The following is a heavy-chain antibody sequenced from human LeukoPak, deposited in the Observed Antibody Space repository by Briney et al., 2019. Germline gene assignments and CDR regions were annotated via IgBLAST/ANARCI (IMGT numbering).Heavy chain of an antibody. CDR2: INHSGST. CDR3: AGTETYYYDSSGYFLDY. V-gene: IGHV4-34*01. D-gene: IGHD3-22*01. J-gene: IGHJ4*02. Sequence: SETLSLTCAVYGGPFGGYYWSWIRQPPGKGLEWIGEINHSGSTNYNPSLESRVTISVDTSKNQFSLKLSSVTAADTAVYYCAGTETYYYDSSGYFLDYWGQGTLVTVSS. CDR1: GGPFGGYY.